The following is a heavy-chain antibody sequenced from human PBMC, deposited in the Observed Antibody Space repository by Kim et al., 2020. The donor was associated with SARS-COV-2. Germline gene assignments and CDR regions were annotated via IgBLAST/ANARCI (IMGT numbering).Heavy chain of an antibody. CDR2: INTASGNT. CDR1: GYTFTTYA. J-gene: IGHJ4*02. D-gene: IGHD3-22*01. Sequence: ASVKVSCKASGYTFTTYAIHWVRQAPGQGLEWMAWINTASGNTKYSQNFQGRVTITRDTSASTAYMELSSLRSEDTAVYYCARDGGGSGYYNYWGQGNLVTVSS. CDR3: ARDGGGSGYYNY. V-gene: IGHV1-3*04.